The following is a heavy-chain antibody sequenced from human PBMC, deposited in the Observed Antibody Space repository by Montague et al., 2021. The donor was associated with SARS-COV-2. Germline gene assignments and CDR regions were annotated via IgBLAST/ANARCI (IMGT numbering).Heavy chain of an antibody. CDR2: IYSGGST. CDR1: GFTVSSNY. V-gene: IGHV3-53*04. J-gene: IGHJ6*02. Sequence: SLSLSCAASGFTVSSNYMSWVRQAPGKGLEWVSVIYSGGSTYYADSVKGRFTISRHNSKNTLYLQMNSLRAEDTAVYYCARGLRIAAAGTGSGYYYGMDVWGRGTTVTVSS. CDR3: ARGLRIAAAGTGSGYYYGMDV. D-gene: IGHD6-13*01.